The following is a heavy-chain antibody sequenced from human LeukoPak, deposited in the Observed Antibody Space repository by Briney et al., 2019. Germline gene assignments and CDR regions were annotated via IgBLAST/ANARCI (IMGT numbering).Heavy chain of an antibody. J-gene: IGHJ6*02. CDR3: ARNEGVATIGSYYYYGMDV. Sequence: PSETLSLTCTVSGASVSSGSYYWAWIRQPPGKGLEWIGSIYYSGSTYYNPSLRGRVTISVDTSKNQFSLKLSSVTAADTAVYYCARNEGVATIGSYYYYGMDVWGQGTTVTVSS. CDR1: GASVSSGSYY. CDR2: IYYSGST. D-gene: IGHD5-12*01. V-gene: IGHV4-39*07.